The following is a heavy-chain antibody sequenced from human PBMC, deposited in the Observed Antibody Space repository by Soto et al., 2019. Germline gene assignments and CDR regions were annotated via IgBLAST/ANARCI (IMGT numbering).Heavy chain of an antibody. V-gene: IGHV4-31*03. CDR1: GGSISSGGYY. D-gene: IGHD1-1*01. J-gene: IGHJ4*02. Sequence: SETLSLNCTVSGGSISSGGYYWSWIRQHPGKGLEWIGYIYYSGSTYYNPSLKSRVTISVDTSKNQFSLKLSSETAADKAVYYCARDRSPRTGNFDYWGQGTLVTVSS. CDR2: IYYSGST. CDR3: ARDRSPRTGNFDY.